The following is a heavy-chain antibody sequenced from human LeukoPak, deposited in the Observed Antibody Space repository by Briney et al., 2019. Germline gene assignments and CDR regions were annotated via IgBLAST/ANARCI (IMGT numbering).Heavy chain of an antibody. CDR1: GGSFSGYY. D-gene: IGHD3-22*01. V-gene: IGHV4-34*01. J-gene: IGHJ4*02. CDR2: INHSGST. Sequence: KTSETLSLTCAVYGGSFSGYYWSWIRQPPGKGLEWIGEINHSGSTNYNPSLKSRVTISVDTSKNQFSLKLSSVTAADTAVYHCARLGDLYDSSGIYFDDWGQGTLVTVSS. CDR3: ARLGDLYDSSGIYFDD.